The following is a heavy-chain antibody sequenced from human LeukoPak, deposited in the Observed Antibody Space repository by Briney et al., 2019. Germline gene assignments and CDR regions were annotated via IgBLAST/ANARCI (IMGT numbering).Heavy chain of an antibody. CDR2: IYYDGST. V-gene: IGHV4-39*07. CDR1: SASITSSNYY. CDR3: AGEKTAVGTYYFDY. J-gene: IGHJ4*02. Sequence: PSETLSLTCTVSSASITSSNYYWAWIRQPPGKGLEFIGTIYYDGSTNYNPSLKSRVTISVDTSKNQFSLKLSSVTAADTAVYYCAGEKTAVGTYYFDYWGQGTLVTVSS. D-gene: IGHD6-13*01.